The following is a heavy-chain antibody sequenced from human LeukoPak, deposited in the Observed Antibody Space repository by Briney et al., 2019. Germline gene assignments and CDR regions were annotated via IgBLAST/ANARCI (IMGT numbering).Heavy chain of an antibody. V-gene: IGHV3-74*01. CDR2: INNDGSST. D-gene: IGHD2-2*01. J-gene: IGHJ4*02. CDR1: GFTLSSYW. CDR3: ARVRDQVFLPYFDY. Sequence: PGGSLRLSCAASGFTLSSYWMHWVRQAPGKGLVWVSRINNDGSSTSYADSVKGRFTISRDNAKNTLYMQMNSLRAEDTAVYYCARVRDQVFLPYFDYWGQGTLVTVSS.